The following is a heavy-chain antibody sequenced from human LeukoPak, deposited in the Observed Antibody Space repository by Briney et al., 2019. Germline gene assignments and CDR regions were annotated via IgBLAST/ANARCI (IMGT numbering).Heavy chain of an antibody. D-gene: IGHD5-18*01. CDR2: VYSSGST. CDR1: GGSISSGSYY. J-gene: IGHJ4*02. Sequence: SQTLSLTCTVSGGSISSGSYYWSWIRQPAGKGLEWSGRVYSSGSTDYNPSLKSRLSISVDTSKIQFSLRLSSVTVTDTAVYYCARGQKYRSGYTVTELGSGYFDYWGQGPLVTVSS. V-gene: IGHV4-61*02. CDR3: ARGQKYRSGYTVTELGSGYFDY.